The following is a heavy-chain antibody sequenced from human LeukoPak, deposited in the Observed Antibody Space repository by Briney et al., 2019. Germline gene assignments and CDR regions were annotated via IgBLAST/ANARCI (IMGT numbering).Heavy chain of an antibody. CDR2: IWYDGSKD. J-gene: IGHJ4*02. CDR3: ATKGDSGWFFDY. CDR1: GFTFSNYA. Sequence: GGSLRLSCLASGFTFSNYAMSWVRQAPGKGLEWVAVIWYDGSKDYYADSVKGRFAISRDNSKNTLNLQMNSLGGEDTAVYYCATKGDSGWFFDYWGQGTLVTVSS. V-gene: IGHV3-33*08. D-gene: IGHD6-19*01.